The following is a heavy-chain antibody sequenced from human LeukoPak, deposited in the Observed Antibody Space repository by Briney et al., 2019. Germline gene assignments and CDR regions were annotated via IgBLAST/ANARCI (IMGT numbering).Heavy chain of an antibody. Sequence: GGSLRLSCAASGFTFSDYCMSWIRQAPGKGLEWVAYITSTGDDIYYADSVRGRFTISRDNAKNALFLRMSSLRVEDTATYYCASDIVATSGDFWGQGTLVSVSS. J-gene: IGHJ4*02. CDR1: GFTFSDYC. V-gene: IGHV3-11*01. CDR3: ASDIVATSGDF. D-gene: IGHD5-12*01. CDR2: ITSTGDDI.